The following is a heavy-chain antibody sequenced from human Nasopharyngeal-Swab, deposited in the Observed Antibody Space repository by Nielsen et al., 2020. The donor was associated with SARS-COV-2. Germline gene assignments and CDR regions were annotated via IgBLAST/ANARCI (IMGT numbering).Heavy chain of an antibody. D-gene: IGHD3-22*01. CDR3: ARGRYYDSSGYYRLPFDI. V-gene: IGHV1-8*01. J-gene: IGHJ3*02. Sequence: WVRQAPGLGLEWMGWMNPNSGNTGYAQKFQGRVTMTRNTSINTAYMELSSLRSEDTAVYYCARGRYYDSSGYYRLPFDIWGQGTMVTVSS. CDR2: MNPNSGNT.